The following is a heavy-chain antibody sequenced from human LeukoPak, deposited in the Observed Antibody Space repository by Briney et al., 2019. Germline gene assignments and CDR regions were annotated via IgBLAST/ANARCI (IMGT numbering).Heavy chain of an antibody. CDR3: ARDSDWAFDY. V-gene: IGHV3-30*02. D-gene: IGHD6-19*01. CDR2: IRLDGSKK. J-gene: IGHJ4*02. Sequence: GGSLRLSCAASGFTVSSNYMSWVRQTPGKGLEWVAYIRLDGSKKYYADSVKGRFTISRDNSKNTLYLQMNSLRGEDTSVYYCARDSDWAFDYWGQGILVTVSS. CDR1: GFTVSSNY.